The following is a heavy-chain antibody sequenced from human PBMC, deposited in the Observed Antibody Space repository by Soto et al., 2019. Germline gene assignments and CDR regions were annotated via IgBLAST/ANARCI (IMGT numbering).Heavy chain of an antibody. D-gene: IGHD4-17*01. V-gene: IGHV1-69*01. CDR2: IIPIFGTA. CDR1: GGTFSSYA. CDR3: ATRTTVAYYYYFGMDV. Sequence: QVQLVQSGAEVKKPGSSVKVSCKASGGTFSSYAISWVRQAPGQGLEWMGGIIPIFGTANYAQQFQGRVTITADESTSTAYMELSSLRSEDTAVYYCATRTTVAYYYYFGMDVWGQGTTVTVSS. J-gene: IGHJ6*01.